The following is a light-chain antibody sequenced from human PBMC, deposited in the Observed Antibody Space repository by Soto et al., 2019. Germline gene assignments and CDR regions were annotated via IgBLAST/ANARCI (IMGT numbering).Light chain of an antibody. V-gene: IGLV2-8*01. Sequence: QSALTQPPSASGSPGQSVTISCTGTSSDVGAYNYVSWYQQHAGKAPKLVIYEVTKRPSGVPDRFSGSKSANTASLTVSGLQAEDEADYYCSSFASSNIWVFGGGTKVTVL. CDR3: SSFASSNIWV. CDR2: EVT. J-gene: IGLJ3*02. CDR1: SSDVGAYNY.